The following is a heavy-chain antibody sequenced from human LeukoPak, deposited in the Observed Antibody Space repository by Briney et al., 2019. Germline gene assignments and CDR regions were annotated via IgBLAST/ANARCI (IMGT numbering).Heavy chain of an antibody. V-gene: IGHV4-39*07. Sequence: SETLSLTCTVSGGSISSSSYYWGWIRQPPGKGLEWIGSIYYSGSTYYNPSLKSRVTISVDTSKNQFSLKLSSVTAADTAVYYCARNQYYYDSSGYSYDTDWYFDLWGRGTLVTVSS. D-gene: IGHD3-22*01. CDR2: IYYSGST. CDR3: ARNQYYYDSSGYSYDTDWYFDL. J-gene: IGHJ2*01. CDR1: GGSISSSSYY.